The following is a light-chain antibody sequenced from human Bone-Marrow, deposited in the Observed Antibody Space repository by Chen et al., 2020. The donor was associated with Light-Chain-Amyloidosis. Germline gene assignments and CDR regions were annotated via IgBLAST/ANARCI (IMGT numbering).Light chain of an antibody. CDR2: DDS. CDR3: QVWDRSRDRPV. Sequence: SYVLTQPSSVSVAPGQTATIACGGNNIGSTSVHWYQQTPGLAPLLVVYDDSDRPSGIPERLSCSNSGNTATLTISRVEAGDEADYYCQVWDRSRDRPVFGGGTKLTVL. V-gene: IGLV3-21*02. J-gene: IGLJ3*02. CDR1: NIGSTS.